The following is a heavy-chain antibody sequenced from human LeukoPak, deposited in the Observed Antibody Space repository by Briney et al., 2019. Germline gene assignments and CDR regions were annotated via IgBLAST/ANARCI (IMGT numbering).Heavy chain of an antibody. CDR2: ISSSGSYI. Sequence: GGSLRLSCAASGFTFSSYEMNWVRQAPGKGLEWVSSISSSGSYIYYVDSVKGRFTISGDNAKNTLYLQMNSLRAEDTAVYYCARSGRGGAFDIWGHGTMVTVSS. J-gene: IGHJ3*02. V-gene: IGHV3-21*01. CDR1: GFTFSSYE. D-gene: IGHD1-26*01. CDR3: ARSGRGGAFDI.